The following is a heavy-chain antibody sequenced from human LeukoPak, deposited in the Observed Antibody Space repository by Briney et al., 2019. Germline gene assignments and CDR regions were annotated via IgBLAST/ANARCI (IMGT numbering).Heavy chain of an antibody. CDR3: ARKPTGEPSDY. V-gene: IGHV1-69*05. Sequence: GASVKVSCKASGGTFSSYVINWVRQAPGQGLEWMGGIIPIYAQKFQGRVTMTTDTSTSTAYMELRSLTSDDTAVYYCARKPTGEPSDYWGQGTLVTVSS. CDR2: IIP. J-gene: IGHJ4*02. CDR1: GGTFSSYV. D-gene: IGHD3-16*01.